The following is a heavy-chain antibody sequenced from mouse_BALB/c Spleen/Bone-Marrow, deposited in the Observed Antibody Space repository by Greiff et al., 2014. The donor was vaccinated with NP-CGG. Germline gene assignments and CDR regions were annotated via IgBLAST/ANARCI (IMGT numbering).Heavy chain of an antibody. Sequence: VQLVESGAELVKPGASVKLSCKASGYTFTSYYMYWVKQRPGQGLEWIGEINPSNGGTNFNEKFKSKATLTVDKSSSTAYVQLSSLTSEDSAVYYCTRRYYDNYFDYRGQGTTLTVSS. CDR3: TRRYYDNYFDY. D-gene: IGHD2-4*01. J-gene: IGHJ2*01. CDR2: INPSNGGT. V-gene: IGHV1S81*02. CDR1: GYTFTSYY.